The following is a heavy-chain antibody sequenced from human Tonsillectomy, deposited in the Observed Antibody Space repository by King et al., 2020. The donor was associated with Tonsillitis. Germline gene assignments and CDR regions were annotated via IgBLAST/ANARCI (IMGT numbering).Heavy chain of an antibody. V-gene: IGHV1-18*01. J-gene: IGHJ4*02. D-gene: IGHD3-10*01. CDR1: GYIFTSSD. CDR3: ARGLVRGVILDYFDY. CDR2: ISAYNGHI. Sequence: QLVQSGAEVKKPGASVKVSCKASGYIFTSSDISWVRQPPGQGLEGMGWISAYNGHINYAQKLQGRVTMTTDTSTSTAYMELRSLRSDDTAVYYCARGLVRGVILDYFDYWGQGTLVTVSS.